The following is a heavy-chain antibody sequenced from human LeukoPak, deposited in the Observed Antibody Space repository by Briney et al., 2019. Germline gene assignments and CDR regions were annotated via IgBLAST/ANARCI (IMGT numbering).Heavy chain of an antibody. J-gene: IGHJ4*02. Sequence: SETLSLTCTVSGGSISRYYWSWIRQPAGKGLEWIGRIYTSGSANYNPTLKSRVAISVDTSKSQSSLKLGSVTAADTAVYYCARHRAYCGGDCYYFFDYWGQGTLVTVSS. D-gene: IGHD2-21*02. CDR1: GGSISRYY. CDR2: IYTSGSA. V-gene: IGHV4-4*07. CDR3: ARHRAYCGGDCYYFFDY.